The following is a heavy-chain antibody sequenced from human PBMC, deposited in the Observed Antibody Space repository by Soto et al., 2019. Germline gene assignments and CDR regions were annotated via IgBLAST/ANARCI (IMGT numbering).Heavy chain of an antibody. V-gene: IGHV3-7*01. CDR3: ATSSAAPGNY. J-gene: IGHJ4*02. D-gene: IGHD6-13*01. CDR1: GFTFSDSW. Sequence: GGSLRLSCAASGFTFSDSWMSWVRQAPGKGLEWVANIKKDGSDKYYVDSVKGRFTVSRDNAVNSLYLQMNSLRAEDTAVYYCATSSAAPGNYWGKGTLVTVSS. CDR2: IKKDGSDK.